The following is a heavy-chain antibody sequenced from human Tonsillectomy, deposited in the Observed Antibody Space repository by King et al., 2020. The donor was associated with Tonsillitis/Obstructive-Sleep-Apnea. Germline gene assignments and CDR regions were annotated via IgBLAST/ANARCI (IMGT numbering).Heavy chain of an antibody. V-gene: IGHV3-66*01. Sequence: VQLVESGGGLVQPGGSLRLSCAASGFTVSDNYMSWVRQAPGKGLEWVSIIYSGGSAFYSDSVKGRFTISRDNSRNTVYLQIKNVTAEDTAVYYCAGGVVISFVDCWGQGTLVTVSP. CDR3: AGGVVISFVDC. CDR1: GFTVSDNY. J-gene: IGHJ4*02. CDR2: IYSGGSA. D-gene: IGHD3-3*01.